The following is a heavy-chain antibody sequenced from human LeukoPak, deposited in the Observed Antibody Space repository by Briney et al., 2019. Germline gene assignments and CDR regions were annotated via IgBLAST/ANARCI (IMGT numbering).Heavy chain of an antibody. V-gene: IGHV3-66*02. J-gene: IGHJ4*02. Sequence: GVLRLSCAASGFTVSSKYMSWVRQALGKGLGWVSSFYSGASTFYADSVKGRFTISRDNSKNTVYLQMNSLRPEDTAIYYCASATYCSGHSYAFFDCWGQGTLATVSS. CDR3: ASATYCSGHSYAFFDC. CDR1: GFTVSSKY. D-gene: IGHD2-21*02. CDR2: FYSGAST.